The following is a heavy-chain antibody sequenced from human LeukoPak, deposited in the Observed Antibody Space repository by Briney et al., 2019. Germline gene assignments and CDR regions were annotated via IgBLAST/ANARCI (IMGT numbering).Heavy chain of an antibody. D-gene: IGHD4-17*01. J-gene: IGHJ6*02. CDR2: IRYDGSNK. CDR1: GFTFSSHS. CDR3: AKEHGDYYPYYYYYYGMDV. V-gene: IGHV3-30*02. Sequence: TGGSLRLSCAASGFTFSSHSLMWVRQAPGKGLEWVAFIRYDGSNKYYADSVKGRFTISRDNSKNTLCLQMNSLRAEDTAVYYCAKEHGDYYPYYYYYYGMDVWGQGTTVTVSS.